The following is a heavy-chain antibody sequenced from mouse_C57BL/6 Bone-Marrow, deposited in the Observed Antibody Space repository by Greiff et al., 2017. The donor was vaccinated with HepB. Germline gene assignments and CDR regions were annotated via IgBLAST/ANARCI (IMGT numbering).Heavy chain of an antibody. CDR2: IHPNSGST. V-gene: IGHV1-64*01. CDR1: GYTFTSYW. D-gene: IGHD1-2*01. CDR3: ATHYYEVDY. J-gene: IGHJ2*01. Sequence: QVQLQQPGAELVKPGASVKLSCKASGYTFTSYWMHWVKQRPGQGLEWIGMIHPNSGSTTNNEKFKSKATLTVDKSSSTAYMQLSSLTSEDSAIYYCATHYYEVDYWGQGTTVTVSS.